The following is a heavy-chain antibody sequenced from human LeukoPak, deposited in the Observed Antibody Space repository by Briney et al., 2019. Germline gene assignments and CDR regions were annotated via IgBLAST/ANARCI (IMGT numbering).Heavy chain of an antibody. CDR2: LHYSGST. V-gene: IGHV4-61*01. Sequence: SETLSLTCTVSGYSISSGYYWSWIRQPPGKGLEWIGYLHYSGSTNYNPSLKSCVTISVDTSKNQFSLKLSSVTAADTAVYYCARTTEGGYTYGYFYYYYMDVWGKGTTVTISS. J-gene: IGHJ6*03. CDR3: ARTTEGGYTYGYFYYYYMDV. D-gene: IGHD5-18*01. CDR1: GYSISSGYY.